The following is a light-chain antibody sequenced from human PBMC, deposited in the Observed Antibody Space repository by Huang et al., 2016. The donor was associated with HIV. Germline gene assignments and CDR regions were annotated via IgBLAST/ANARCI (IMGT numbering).Light chain of an antibody. J-gene: IGKJ3*01. CDR3: LQLNSYPGT. Sequence: IQLTQSPSSLSASVGDRVTITCRASQDISSYLAWYQQKPGKAPKLLIYAASTLESGVPSRFSGSGSGTDFTLTINSLQPDDFATYYCLQLNSYPGTFGPGTNVDV. V-gene: IGKV1-9*01. CDR2: AAS. CDR1: QDISSY.